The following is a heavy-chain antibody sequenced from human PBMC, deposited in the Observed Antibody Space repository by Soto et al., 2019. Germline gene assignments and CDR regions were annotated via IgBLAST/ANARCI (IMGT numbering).Heavy chain of an antibody. V-gene: IGHV3-13*01. CDR1: GFTFSSYD. CDR2: IGTAGDT. D-gene: IGHD5-12*01. Sequence: GGSLRLSCAASGFTFSSYDMHWVRQATGKGLEWVSAIGTAGDTYYPGSVKGRFTISRENAKNSLYLQMNSLRAEDTAVYYCARDQGWIYAHYYYYGMDVWGQGTTVTVSS. CDR3: ARDQGWIYAHYYYYGMDV. J-gene: IGHJ6*02.